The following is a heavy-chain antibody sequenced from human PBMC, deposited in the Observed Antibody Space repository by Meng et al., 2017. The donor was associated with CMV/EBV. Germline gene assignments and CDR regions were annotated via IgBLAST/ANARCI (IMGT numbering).Heavy chain of an antibody. D-gene: IGHD3-3*01. J-gene: IGHJ6*02. Sequence: GESLKISCAASGFTFSSYSMNWVRQAPGKGLEWVSSISSSSSYIYYADSVEGRFTISRDNAKNSLYLQMNSLRAEDTAVYYCARSTGSRKGITIFGVVIDYGMDVWGQGTTVTVSS. CDR1: GFTFSSYS. V-gene: IGHV3-21*01. CDR3: ARSTGSRKGITIFGVVIDYGMDV. CDR2: ISSSSSYI.